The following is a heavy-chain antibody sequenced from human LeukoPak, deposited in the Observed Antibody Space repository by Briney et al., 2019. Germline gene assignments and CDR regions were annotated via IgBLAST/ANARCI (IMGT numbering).Heavy chain of an antibody. J-gene: IGHJ4*02. CDR1: GYTFNNHY. CDR2: INPSGGST. V-gene: IGHV1-46*02. Sequence: ASVKVSCKASGYTFNNHYMYWVRQAPGQGLEWMGVINPSGGSTSCAQKFQGRVTMTRDTSTRTVYMEVNSLRSEDTAVYYCARQGTYSSAIGMGHWGQGTLVTVSS. CDR3: ARQGTYSSAIGMGH. D-gene: IGHD6-19*01.